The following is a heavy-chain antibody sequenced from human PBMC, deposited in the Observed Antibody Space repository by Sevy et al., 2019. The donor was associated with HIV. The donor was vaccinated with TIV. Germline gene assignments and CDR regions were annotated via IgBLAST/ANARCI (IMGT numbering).Heavy chain of an antibody. V-gene: IGHV4-38-2*01. CDR2: IYHSGYS. CDR1: AYSISSDYY. CDR3: ARAIGTQVAGLYYLDY. J-gene: IGHJ4*02. D-gene: IGHD6-19*01. Sequence: SETLSLTCAVSAYSISSDYYWGWVRQPPGKGLEWIGSIYHSGYSYYNPSFKSRVTISVNTSKNQFSLKLSSVTAADTAVYYCARAIGTQVAGLYYLDYWGQGTLVTVSS.